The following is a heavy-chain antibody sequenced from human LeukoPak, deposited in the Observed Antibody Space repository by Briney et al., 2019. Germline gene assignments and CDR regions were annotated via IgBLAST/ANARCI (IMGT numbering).Heavy chain of an antibody. CDR2: IRDDSDAT. CDR1: GFTFNKYP. Sequence: GGSLRLSCAASGFTFNKYPMNWVRQAPGMGLEWISNIRDDSDATTYADSVKGRFTISRDNAKNSLYLQINSLRAEDTAVYYCVRDLNWAFDYWGQGTLVTVSS. CDR3: VRDLNWAFDY. J-gene: IGHJ4*02. V-gene: IGHV3-48*01. D-gene: IGHD3-16*01.